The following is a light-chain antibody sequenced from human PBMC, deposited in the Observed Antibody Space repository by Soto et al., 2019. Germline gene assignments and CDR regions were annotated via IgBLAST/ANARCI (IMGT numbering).Light chain of an antibody. CDR2: AAS. CDR1: QGISSW. Sequence: IQMTQSPSSVSASVGDRVTITCRASQGISSWLACFQQKPGKAPKRLIYAASSLQSGVPSRFSGSGSGTDLTLTIISLQPEDCATYYCQQGASFPLTFGGGTTVEVE. CDR3: QQGASFPLT. V-gene: IGKV1-12*01. J-gene: IGKJ4*01.